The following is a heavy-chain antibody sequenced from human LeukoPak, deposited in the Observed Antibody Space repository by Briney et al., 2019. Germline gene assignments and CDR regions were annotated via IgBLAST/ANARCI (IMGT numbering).Heavy chain of an antibody. J-gene: IGHJ4*02. CDR1: GNTFIGYW. V-gene: IGHV1-46*01. CDR3: AREGQQLKHFDY. Sequence: GASVKVSCKASGNTFIGYWIHWVRQAPGQGLEWMGAINPRGDATIGAQKFQGRVTTTRDTSTSTVYIELSSLGSEDTAVYYCAREGQQLKHFDYWGQGTLVTVSS. D-gene: IGHD1-1*01. CDR2: INPRGDAT.